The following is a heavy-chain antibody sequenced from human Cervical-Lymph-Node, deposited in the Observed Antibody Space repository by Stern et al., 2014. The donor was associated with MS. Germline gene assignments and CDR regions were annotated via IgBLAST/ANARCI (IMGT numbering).Heavy chain of an antibody. CDR2: IISMFGTA. D-gene: IGHD6-13*01. CDR1: GGSFSSFD. CDR3: ARHQGGIAAN. V-gene: IGHV1-69*01. J-gene: IGHJ4*02. Sequence: DQLVESGAEVKKPESSVKVSCKASGGSFSSFDISWVRQAPGQGLEWLGVIISMFGTANYAQNLQGRVTFTADESTITVYMELSSLKSEDTAVYYCARHQGGIAANWGQGTLVTVSS.